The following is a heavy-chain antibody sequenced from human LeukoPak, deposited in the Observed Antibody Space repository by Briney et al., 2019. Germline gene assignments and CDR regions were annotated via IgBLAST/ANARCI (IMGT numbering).Heavy chain of an antibody. CDR3: ARAPEVGLFDY. CDR1: GGTFSSYA. D-gene: IGHD1-26*01. Sequence: ASVKVSCKASGGTFSSYAISWVRQAPGQGLEWMGGIIPIFGTADYAQKFQGRVTITADKSTSTAYMELSSLRSEDTAVYYCARAPEVGLFDYWGQGTLVTVSS. CDR2: IIPIFGTA. V-gene: IGHV1-69*06. J-gene: IGHJ4*02.